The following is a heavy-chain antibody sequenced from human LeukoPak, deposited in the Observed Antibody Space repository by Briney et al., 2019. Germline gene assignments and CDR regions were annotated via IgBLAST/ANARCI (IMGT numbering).Heavy chain of an antibody. CDR3: AKAGVWGSYRFSYMDN. D-gene: IGHD3-16*02. J-gene: IGHJ4*02. CDR2: ISGSGGST. Sequence: GGSLRLSCAASGFTFTSYAMTWVRQAPGKGLEWVSTISGSGGSTYYADSVKGRFTISRDNSKNTLYLQMNSLRAEDTAVYYCAKAGVWGSYRFSYMDNWGQGTLVTVSS. V-gene: IGHV3-23*01. CDR1: GFTFTSYA.